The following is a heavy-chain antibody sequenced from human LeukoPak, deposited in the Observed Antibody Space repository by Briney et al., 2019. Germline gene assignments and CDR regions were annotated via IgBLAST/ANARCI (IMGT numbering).Heavy chain of an antibody. Sequence: GGSLRLSCAASGFTFSTYWMTWVRQAPGKGLEWVANIKQDGSEKNYVDSVKGRFTISRDNAKNSLDLQMNSLRAEDTAVYYCARDLVPAAAWGQGTLVTVSS. CDR2: IKQDGSEK. D-gene: IGHD2-2*01. V-gene: IGHV3-7*03. J-gene: IGHJ5*02. CDR1: GFTFSTYW. CDR3: ARDLVPAAA.